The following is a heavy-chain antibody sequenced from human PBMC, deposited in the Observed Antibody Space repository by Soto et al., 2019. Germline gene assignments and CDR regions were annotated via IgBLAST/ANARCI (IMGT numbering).Heavy chain of an antibody. Sequence: GRSLRLSCTASGFTFGDYAMSWFRQAPGKGLEWVGFIRSKAYGGTTEYAASVKGRFTISRDDSKSIAYLQMNSLKTEDTAVYYCTRVLPRFIVVVTDTTVWGQGTLVTVSS. CDR1: GFTFGDYA. D-gene: IGHD2-21*02. J-gene: IGHJ4*02. CDR2: IRSKAYGGTT. V-gene: IGHV3-49*03. CDR3: TRVLPRFIVVVTDTTV.